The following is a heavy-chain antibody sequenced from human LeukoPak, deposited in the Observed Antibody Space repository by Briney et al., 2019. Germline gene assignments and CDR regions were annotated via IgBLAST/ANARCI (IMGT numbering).Heavy chain of an antibody. J-gene: IGHJ4*02. Sequence: GGSLRLSCAASGFTFSSYAMSWVRQAPGKGLEWASAISGSGGSTYYADSVKGRFTISRDNSKNTLYLQMNSLRAEDTAVYYCAKPPYMTTGSFAYWGQGTLVTVSS. V-gene: IGHV3-23*01. CDR2: ISGSGGST. CDR1: GFTFSSYA. CDR3: AKPPYMTTGSFAY. D-gene: IGHD4-11*01.